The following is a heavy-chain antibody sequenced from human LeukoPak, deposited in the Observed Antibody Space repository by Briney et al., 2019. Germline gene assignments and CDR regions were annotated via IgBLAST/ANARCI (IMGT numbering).Heavy chain of an antibody. CDR3: ARFRGGVGWEY. CDR1: GYSISSGYS. V-gene: IGHV4-38-2*01. CDR2: ITHTGTT. D-gene: IGHD5-24*01. Sequence: PSETLSLTCAVSGYSISSGYSWVWIRQPPGKGLEWIGSITHTGTTYYNPSLGSRVTLSRGTSKNQFSLNLSSVTAADTARYYCARFRGGVGWEYWGQGTLVTVSS. J-gene: IGHJ4*02.